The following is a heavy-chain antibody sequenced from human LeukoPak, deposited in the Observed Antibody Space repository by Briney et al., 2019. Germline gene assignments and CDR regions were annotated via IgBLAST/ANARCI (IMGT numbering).Heavy chain of an antibody. V-gene: IGHV1-18*01. J-gene: IGHJ5*02. Sequence: ASVKDSCKASGYTFTSYGISWVRQAPGQGLEWMGWISAYNGNTNYAQKLQGRVTMTTDTSTSTTYMELRSLRSDDTAVYYCARGARWLQFGRSNWFDPWGQGTLVTVSS. CDR2: ISAYNGNT. CDR1: GYTFTSYG. D-gene: IGHD5-24*01. CDR3: ARGARWLQFGRSNWFDP.